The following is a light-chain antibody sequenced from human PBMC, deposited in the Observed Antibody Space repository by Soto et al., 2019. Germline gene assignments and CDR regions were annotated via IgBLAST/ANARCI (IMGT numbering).Light chain of an antibody. CDR3: SSFSSITREV. Sequence: QSALTQPASVSGSPGQSITISCTGSTSDVGAYNYVSWYKHHPGQAPQLMIYEVSNRPSGVSHRFSGSKSGNTASLTISGLQTEDEADYYCSSFSSITREVFGGGTQLTVL. J-gene: IGLJ2*01. CDR1: TSDVGAYNY. V-gene: IGLV2-14*01. CDR2: EVS.